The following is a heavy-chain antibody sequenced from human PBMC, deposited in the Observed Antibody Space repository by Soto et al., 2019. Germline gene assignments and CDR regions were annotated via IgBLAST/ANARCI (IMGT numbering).Heavy chain of an antibody. J-gene: IGHJ6*02. CDR3: ARDLDDSNYYYYYGMDV. D-gene: IGHD4-4*01. V-gene: IGHV3-33*01. CDR2: IRFDGSNK. CDR1: GIILTGYG. Sequence: GGSLRLSCEVSGIILTGYGMHWVRQAPGKGLEWVAVIRFDGSNKYYADSVKGRFTISRDNSKNTLYLQMNSLRAEDTAVYYCARDLDDSNYYYYYGMDVWGQGTTVTVSS.